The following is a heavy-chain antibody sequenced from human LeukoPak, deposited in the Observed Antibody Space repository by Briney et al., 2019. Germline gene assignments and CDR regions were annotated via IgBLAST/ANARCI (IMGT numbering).Heavy chain of an antibody. CDR2: ISSSSSYI. CDR3: ARDRDPYYFDY. J-gene: IGHJ4*02. V-gene: IGHV3-21*01. Sequence: GRSLRLSCAASGFTFSSYGMHWVRQAPGKGLEWVSSISSSSSYIYYADSVKGRFTISRDNAKNSLYLQMNSLRAEDTAVYYCARDRDPYYFDYWGQGTLVTVSS. CDR1: GFTFSSYG.